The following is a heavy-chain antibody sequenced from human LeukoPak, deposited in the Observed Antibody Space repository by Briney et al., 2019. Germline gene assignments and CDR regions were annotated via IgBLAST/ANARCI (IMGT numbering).Heavy chain of an antibody. CDR1: GGSFSGYY. Sequence: SETLSLTCAVYGGSFSGYYWSWIRQPPGKGLEGIGEINHSGSTNYNPSLKSRVTISVDTSKNQFSLKLSSVTAADTAVYYCARGLGTRVVVVPAAKVGAFDVWGQGTMVTVSS. V-gene: IGHV4-34*01. J-gene: IGHJ3*01. CDR2: INHSGST. D-gene: IGHD2-2*01. CDR3: ARGLGTRVVVVPAAKVGAFDV.